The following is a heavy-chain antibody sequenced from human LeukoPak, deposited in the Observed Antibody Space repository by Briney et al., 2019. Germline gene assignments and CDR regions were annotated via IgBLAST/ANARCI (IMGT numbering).Heavy chain of an antibody. CDR3: AREKRKRSGSYSSVGYY. CDR2: INWNGGST. V-gene: IGHV3-20*04. J-gene: IGHJ4*02. D-gene: IGHD1-26*01. CDR1: GFTFSSYG. Sequence: PGGSLRLSCAASGFTFSSYGMSWVRQAPGKGLEWVSGINWNGGSTGYADSVKGRFTISRDNAKNSLYLQMNSLRAEDTALYYCAREKRKRSGSYSSVGYYWGQGTLVTVSS.